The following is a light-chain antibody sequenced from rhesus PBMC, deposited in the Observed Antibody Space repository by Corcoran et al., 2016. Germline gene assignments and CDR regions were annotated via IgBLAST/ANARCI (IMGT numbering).Light chain of an antibody. J-gene: IGKJ2*01. V-gene: IGKV1-38*01. CDR2: DAS. CDR3: QQRNGYPYS. Sequence: DIQLTQSPSSLSASVGDRVTITCRASQDISSYLAWYPQTPGKPPNLLIYDASHLQRGVPSRVSGSGSGTHFTLTISSLQPEDFAVYYCQQRNGYPYSFGRGTKVEIK. CDR1: QDISSY.